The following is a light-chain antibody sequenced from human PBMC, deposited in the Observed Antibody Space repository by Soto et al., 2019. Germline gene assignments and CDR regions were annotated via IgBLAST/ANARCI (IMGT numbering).Light chain of an antibody. Sequence: DIQLTQSPSSVSASVGDRVTITCRASRDISSWLAWYQQKPGQAPNILVFAASTLQRGVPTRFSGRGSETEFTLTIDSLQPEDFATYYCQQADSLPLTFGGGTKVDIK. CDR3: QQADSLPLT. CDR2: AAS. CDR1: RDISSW. V-gene: IGKV1-12*01. J-gene: IGKJ4*01.